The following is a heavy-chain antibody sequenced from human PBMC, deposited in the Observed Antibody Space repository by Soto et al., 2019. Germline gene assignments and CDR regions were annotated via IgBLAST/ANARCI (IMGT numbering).Heavy chain of an antibody. Sequence: SETLSLTCTVSGGSISTYYWNWIRQSAGKGLEWIGRVYISGSTNYHPSLKSRVAMSVDTSNNQFSLKVTSVTAADTAVYYCARGGRDGFDIWGQGTMVRVS. V-gene: IGHV4-4*07. CDR1: GGSISTYY. CDR2: VYISGST. J-gene: IGHJ3*02. CDR3: ARGGRDGFDI.